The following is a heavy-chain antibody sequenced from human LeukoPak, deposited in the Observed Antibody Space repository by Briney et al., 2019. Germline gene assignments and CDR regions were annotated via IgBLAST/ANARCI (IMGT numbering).Heavy chain of an antibody. D-gene: IGHD4-17*01. CDR3: ARDTDDYGDSYYYSGMDF. CDR2: SYTYNGNT. J-gene: IGHJ6*02. Sequence: ASVTVSLKGTGYTFTSYGISWVRQPPGQGLERVGWSYTYNGNTNYEKRLQGRVTMTTDTSTSTAYMELRSLRSDDTAVYYCARDTDDYGDSYYYSGMDFWGQGTTVTVSS. V-gene: IGHV1-18*01. CDR1: GYTFTSYG.